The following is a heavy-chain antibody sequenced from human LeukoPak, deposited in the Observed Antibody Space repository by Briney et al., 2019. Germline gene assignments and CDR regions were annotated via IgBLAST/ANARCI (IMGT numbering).Heavy chain of an antibody. CDR1: GYTFTSYD. CDR2: MNPNRGNT. D-gene: IGHD3-16*02. CDR3: ARVYTDYVWGSYRYYGMDV. J-gene: IGHJ6*02. V-gene: IGHV1-8*01. Sequence: ASVKVSCKSSGYTFTSYDINWVRLATGQGLEWMGWMNPNRGNTGYSQKFQVRVTMTRNPSLSTGYMELSSLRYEDTDVYYCARVYTDYVWGSYRYYGMDVWGQGTTVTVSS.